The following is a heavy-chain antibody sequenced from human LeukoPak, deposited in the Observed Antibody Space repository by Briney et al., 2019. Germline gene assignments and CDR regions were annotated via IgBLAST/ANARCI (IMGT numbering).Heavy chain of an antibody. CDR2: ISAGGENT. CDR3: AKPRAMRTGVGRYFDL. V-gene: IGHV3-23*01. J-gene: IGHJ2*01. D-gene: IGHD3-10*01. Sequence: RGTVCLSCAASGFTFTSYAMSWIRQAPGKGLEWVSAISAGGENTYYADSVKGRFTISRDNSKNTLYLQMNSLRAEDTATYYCAKPRAMRTGVGRYFDLWGRGTLVTVSS. CDR1: GFTFTSYA.